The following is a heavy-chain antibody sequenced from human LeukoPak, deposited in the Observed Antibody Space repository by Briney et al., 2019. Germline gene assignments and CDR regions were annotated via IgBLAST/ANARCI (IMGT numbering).Heavy chain of an antibody. D-gene: IGHD3-22*01. Sequence: SETLSLTCTVSGGSISSYYWSWIQQPPGKGLEWIGYIYYSGSTNYNPSLKSRVTISVDTSKNQFSLKLSSVTAADTAVYYCARGFRGYYYYYYGMDVWGQGTTVTVSS. V-gene: IGHV4-59*12. CDR3: ARGFRGYYYYYYGMDV. J-gene: IGHJ6*02. CDR2: IYYSGST. CDR1: GGSISSYY.